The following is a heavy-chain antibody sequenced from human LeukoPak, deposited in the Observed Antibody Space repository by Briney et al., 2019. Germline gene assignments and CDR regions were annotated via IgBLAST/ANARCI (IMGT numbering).Heavy chain of an antibody. CDR2: IIPILGIA. CDR1: GYTFTNYL. V-gene: IGHV1-69*04. Sequence: ASVKVSCTTSGYTFTNYLITWVRQAPGQGLEWMGRIIPILGIANYAQKFQGRVTITADKSTSTAYMELSSLRSEDTAVYYCARDSGDGYNQEVIDYWGQGTLVTVSS. D-gene: IGHD5-24*01. CDR3: ARDSGDGYNQEVIDY. J-gene: IGHJ4*02.